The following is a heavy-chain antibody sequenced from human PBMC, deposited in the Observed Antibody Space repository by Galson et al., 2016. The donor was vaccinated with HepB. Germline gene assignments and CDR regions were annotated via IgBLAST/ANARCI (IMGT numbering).Heavy chain of an antibody. CDR3: ARDPYLYNGYDSGAFDV. CDR2: IHGYSAGT. CDR1: GYTFTDYY. Sequence: SVKVSCKASGYTFTDYYIQWVRQAPGQGLEWMGWIHGYSAGTNFAETFQGRVTLTRDTSISIAYMELSMLRSDDTAVYYCARDPYLYNGYDSGAFDVWGQGTLVTVSS. D-gene: IGHD5-12*01. V-gene: IGHV1-2*02. J-gene: IGHJ3*01.